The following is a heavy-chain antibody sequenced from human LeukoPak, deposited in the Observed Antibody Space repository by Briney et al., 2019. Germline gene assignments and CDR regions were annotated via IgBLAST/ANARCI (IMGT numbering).Heavy chain of an antibody. D-gene: IGHD3-22*01. Sequence: GGSLTLSCAASGFTFSSYGMLGVRQAPGKGLVGVAVISYEGSNKYYADSVKGRFTISRDNSKNTLYLQTNSLRAEDTAVYYCAKDPTHFRVWDDYDNTRLNYWGQGTLVTVSS. CDR1: GFTFSSYG. J-gene: IGHJ4*02. CDR3: AKDPTHFRVWDDYDNTRLNY. CDR2: ISYEGSNK. V-gene: IGHV3-30*18.